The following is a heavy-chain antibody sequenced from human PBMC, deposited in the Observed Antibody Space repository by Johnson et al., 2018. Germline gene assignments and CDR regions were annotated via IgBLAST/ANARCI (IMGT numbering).Heavy chain of an antibody. J-gene: IGHJ4*02. CDR2: VNGDGNTT. D-gene: IGHD3-22*01. Sequence: VQLQESGGGLVQPGGSLRLSCAASGFTFSTYWMHWVRQAPGTGLMWVSRVNGDGNTTTYADSVKGRFTISRDNAKNTLYLQMNSLRAEDTAVYYCARSPLGIVNGRIDFWGQGTLVTVSS. CDR3: ARSPLGIVNGRIDF. CDR1: GFTFSTYW. V-gene: IGHV3-74*01.